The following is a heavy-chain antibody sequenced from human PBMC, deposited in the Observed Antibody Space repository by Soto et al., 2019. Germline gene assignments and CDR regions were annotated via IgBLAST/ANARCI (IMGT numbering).Heavy chain of an antibody. CDR3: ARGLITTVVNRFDY. Sequence: PSETLSLTCAVYGGSFSGYYWSWIRQPPGKGLEWIGEINHSGSTNYNPSLKSRVTISVDTSKNQFSLKLSSVTAADTAVYYCARGLITTVVNRFDYWGQGTLVTVSS. V-gene: IGHV4-34*01. D-gene: IGHD4-17*01. CDR1: GGSFSGYY. J-gene: IGHJ4*02. CDR2: INHSGST.